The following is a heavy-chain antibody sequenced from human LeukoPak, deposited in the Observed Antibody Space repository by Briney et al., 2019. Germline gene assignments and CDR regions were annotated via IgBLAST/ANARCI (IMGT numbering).Heavy chain of an antibody. CDR2: VYPGDSDS. V-gene: IGHV5-51*01. CDR1: GYSFTSYW. Sequence: GEAQKFYCKGSGYSFTSYWIGWVRQLPGKGVEWMGIVYPGDSDSRYSQRCEGQVTIAAAKSISTAYRQCSSLKPSDTAMYYCARRDRYYYGMDVGGQGTTVSVP. J-gene: IGHJ6*02. CDR3: ARRDRYYYGMDV.